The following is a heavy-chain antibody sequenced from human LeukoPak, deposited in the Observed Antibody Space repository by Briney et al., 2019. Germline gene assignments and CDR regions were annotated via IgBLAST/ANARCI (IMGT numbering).Heavy chain of an antibody. CDR3: AKDLYSGWYLDIDY. CDR1: GFTFSSYA. V-gene: IGHV3-23*01. D-gene: IGHD6-19*01. Sequence: GGSLRLSCAASGFTFSSYAMSWVRQAPGKGLEWVSAISGSGGSTYYADSVKGRFTISRDNSKNTLYLQMNSLRAEDTAVYYRAKDLYSGWYLDIDYWGQGTLVTVSS. J-gene: IGHJ4*02. CDR2: ISGSGGST.